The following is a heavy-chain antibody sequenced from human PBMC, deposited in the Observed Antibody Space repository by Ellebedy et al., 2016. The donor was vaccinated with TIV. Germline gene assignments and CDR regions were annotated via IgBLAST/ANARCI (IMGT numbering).Heavy chain of an antibody. D-gene: IGHD1-7*01. CDR1: GDSISNSIW. CDR3: ARAWGFKLNYFDYGIDV. J-gene: IGHJ6*02. CDR2: NHHSGNT. Sequence: SETLSLXXAVSGDSISNSIWWTGLRQPPGKGLEWIGENHHSGNTNYNPSLKSRVTISVDNPKNQFSLKLSSVTAADTAMYYCARAWGFKLNYFDYGIDVWGQGTTVTVSS. V-gene: IGHV4-4*02.